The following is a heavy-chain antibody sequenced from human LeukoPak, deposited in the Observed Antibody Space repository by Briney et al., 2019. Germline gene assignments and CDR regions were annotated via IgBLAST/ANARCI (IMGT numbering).Heavy chain of an antibody. J-gene: IGHJ3*02. CDR3: ARDLRTGYDSAFDI. D-gene: IGHD5-12*01. Sequence: PSETLPLTCTVSGGSISSYHWSWIRQPPDKGLEWIGYFYNSGSTNYNPSLKSRVTISVDTSKNQFFLELSSVTAADTAVYYCARDLRTGYDSAFDIWGQGAMVTVSS. CDR2: FYNSGST. CDR1: GGSISSYH. V-gene: IGHV4-59*01.